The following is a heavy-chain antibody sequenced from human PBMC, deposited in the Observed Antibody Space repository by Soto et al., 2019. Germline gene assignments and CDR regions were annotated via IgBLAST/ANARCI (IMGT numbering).Heavy chain of an antibody. V-gene: IGHV4-34*01. CDR1: GGSFSGYY. J-gene: IGHJ4*02. CDR3: ARWRRNPEYNWSYSTKYYFDY. CDR2: INHSGST. D-gene: IGHD1-7*01. Sequence: LSLTCAVYGGSFSGYYWSWIRQPPGKGLEWIGEINHSGSTNYNPSLKSRVTISVDTSKNQFSLKLSSVTAADTAVYYCARWRRNPEYNWSYSTKYYFDYWGQGTRVTVSS.